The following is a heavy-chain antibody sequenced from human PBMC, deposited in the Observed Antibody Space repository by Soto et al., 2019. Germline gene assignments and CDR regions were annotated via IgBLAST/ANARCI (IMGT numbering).Heavy chain of an antibody. D-gene: IGHD3-22*01. CDR2: VIPICGTA. CDR3: ARDRGPSSGYYPYWFDP. CDR1: GGTFSSYA. J-gene: IGHJ5*02. V-gene: IGHV1-69*12. Sequence: QVQLVQSGAEVKKPGSSVKVSCKASGGTFSSYAISWVRQAPGQGIEWMGGVIPICGTANYGQMVQGRVTNTADESTSRAYMELSSLRSEDTAVYYCARDRGPSSGYYPYWFDPWGQGTLVTVSS.